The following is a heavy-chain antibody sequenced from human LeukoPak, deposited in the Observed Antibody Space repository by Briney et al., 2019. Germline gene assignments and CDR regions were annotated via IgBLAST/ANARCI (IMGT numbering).Heavy chain of an antibody. CDR2: ISYDGSNK. D-gene: IGHD5-24*01. CDR1: GFTFSSYG. Sequence: PGRSLRLSCAASGFTFSSYGMHWVRQAPGKGLEWVAVISYDGSNKYYGDSVKGRFSISRDNSKNTLYLQMNSLRAEDTAVYYCAKDLRAQMATDDYWGQGTLVTVSS. V-gene: IGHV3-30*18. CDR3: AKDLRAQMATDDY. J-gene: IGHJ4*02.